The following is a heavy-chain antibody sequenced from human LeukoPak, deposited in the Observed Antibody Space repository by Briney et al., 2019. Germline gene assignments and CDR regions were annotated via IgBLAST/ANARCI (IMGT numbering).Heavy chain of an antibody. Sequence: ASETLSLTCTVSGGSISSSSYYWGWIRQPPGKGLEWIGSIYYSGSTYYNPSLKSRVTISVDTSKNQFSLKLSSVTAADTAVYYCASWLSGSYYKDYWGQGTLVTVSS. CDR2: IYYSGST. V-gene: IGHV4-39*01. J-gene: IGHJ4*02. CDR1: GGSISSSSYY. D-gene: IGHD3-10*01. CDR3: ASWLSGSYYKDY.